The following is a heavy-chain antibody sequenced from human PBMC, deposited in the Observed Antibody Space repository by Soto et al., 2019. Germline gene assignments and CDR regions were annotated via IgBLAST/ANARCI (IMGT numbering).Heavy chain of an antibody. D-gene: IGHD2-15*01. CDR3: ARAHQVEYGGNTQNVYYYYGMDV. J-gene: IGHJ6*02. Sequence: QVQLVQSGAEVRKPGSSVKVSCKASGGTFSRHAISWVRQAPGQGLEWMGGIIPIFGTANYAQKFQGRVTITADESTSTAYMELSSLRSEDTAVYYCARAHQVEYGGNTQNVYYYYGMDVWGQGTTVTVSS. V-gene: IGHV1-69*01. CDR2: IIPIFGTA. CDR1: GGTFSRHA.